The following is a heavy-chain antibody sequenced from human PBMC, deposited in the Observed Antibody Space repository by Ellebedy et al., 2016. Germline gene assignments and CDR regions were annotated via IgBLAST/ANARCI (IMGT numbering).Heavy chain of an antibody. V-gene: IGHV1-18*01. CDR1: GGTFSSYA. CDR2: ISDYNANT. D-gene: IGHD6-13*01. CDR3: ARSISSWYGGAVYGMDV. Sequence: ASVKVSCXASGGTFSSYAITWVRQAPGQGLEWMGWISDYNANTNYAQKLQGRVTMTTDTSTSTAYMELRSLRSDDTAVYYCARSISSWYGGAVYGMDVWGQGTTVTVSS. J-gene: IGHJ6*02.